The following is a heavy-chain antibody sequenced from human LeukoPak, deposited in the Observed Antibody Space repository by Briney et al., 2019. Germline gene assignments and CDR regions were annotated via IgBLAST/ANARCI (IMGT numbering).Heavy chain of an antibody. V-gene: IGHV4-34*01. CDR2: INHSGST. J-gene: IGHJ4*02. D-gene: IGHD3-16*02. CDR3: ARGAEYYDYVWGSYRLDYFDY. Sequence: SETLSLTCAVYGGSFSGYDWSWIRQPPGKGLEWVGEINHSGSTNYNPSLKSRVTISVDTSKKQFSLKLSSVTAEDTAVYYCARGAEYYDYVWGSYRLDYFDYWGQGTLVTVSS. CDR1: GGSFSGYD.